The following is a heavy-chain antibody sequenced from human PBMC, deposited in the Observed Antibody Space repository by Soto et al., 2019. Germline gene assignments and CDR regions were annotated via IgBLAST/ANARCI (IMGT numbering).Heavy chain of an antibody. CDR3: ARSITMVRGVIIDYFDY. CDR2: IYYSGST. Sequence: SETLSLTCTVSGGSISSSSYYWGWIHQPPGKGLEWIGTIYYSGSTYYNPSLKSRVTISVDTSKNQFSLKLSSVTAADTAVYYCARSITMVRGVIIDYFDYWGQGTLVTVSS. D-gene: IGHD3-10*01. CDR1: GGSISSSSYY. J-gene: IGHJ4*02. V-gene: IGHV4-39*01.